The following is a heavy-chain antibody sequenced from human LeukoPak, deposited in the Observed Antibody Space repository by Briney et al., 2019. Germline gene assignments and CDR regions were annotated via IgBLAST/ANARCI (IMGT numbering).Heavy chain of an antibody. J-gene: IGHJ4*02. D-gene: IGHD4-17*01. Sequence: SETLSLTCTVSCGSISSYYWSWIRQPPGKGLEWIGYIYYSGSTNYNPSLKSRVTISVDTSKNQFSLKLSSVTAADTAVYYCARGTYGDPYYFDYWGQGTLVTVSS. CDR3: ARGTYGDPYYFDY. CDR1: CGSISSYY. V-gene: IGHV4-59*01. CDR2: IYYSGST.